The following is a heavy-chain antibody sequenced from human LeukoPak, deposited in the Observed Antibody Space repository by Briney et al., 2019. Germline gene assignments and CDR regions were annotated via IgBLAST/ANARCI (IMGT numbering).Heavy chain of an antibody. V-gene: IGHV4-39*01. CDR1: GGSISSTTSY. CDR2: IYYSGST. CDR3: ARYGSTDYFDY. Sequence: SETLSLTFAVSGGSISSTTSYWGWIRQPPGKGLEWIGRIYYSGSTFYNPSLKSRVTISVDTSKNQLSLRLSSVTAADTAVYYCARYGSTDYFDYWGQGTLVTVSS. D-gene: IGHD3-10*01. J-gene: IGHJ4*02.